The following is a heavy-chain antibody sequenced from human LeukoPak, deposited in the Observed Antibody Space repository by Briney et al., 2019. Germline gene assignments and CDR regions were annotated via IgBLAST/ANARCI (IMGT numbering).Heavy chain of an antibody. D-gene: IGHD6-13*01. Sequence: GASVKVSCKASGYTFTGYYMHWVRQAPGQGLEWMGWINPNSGGTNYAQKFQGRVTMTRDTSISTAYMELSRLRSDDTAVYYCARVRGIAPPMDAFDIWGQGTMVTVSS. CDR2: INPNSGGT. CDR3: ARVRGIAPPMDAFDI. V-gene: IGHV1-2*02. J-gene: IGHJ3*02. CDR1: GYTFTGYY.